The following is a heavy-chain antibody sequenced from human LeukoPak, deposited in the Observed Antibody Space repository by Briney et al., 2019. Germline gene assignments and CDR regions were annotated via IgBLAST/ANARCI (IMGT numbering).Heavy chain of an antibody. D-gene: IGHD2-2*01. Sequence: GGSLRLSCAASGFTFSSYAMSWVRQAPGKGLEWVSAISGSGGSTYYADSVKGRFTISRDNSKNTLYLQMNSLRAEDTAVYYCATYCSSTSCYYFDYWGQGTLVTVRS. CDR2: ISGSGGST. V-gene: IGHV3-23*01. CDR3: ATYCSSTSCYYFDY. J-gene: IGHJ4*02. CDR1: GFTFSSYA.